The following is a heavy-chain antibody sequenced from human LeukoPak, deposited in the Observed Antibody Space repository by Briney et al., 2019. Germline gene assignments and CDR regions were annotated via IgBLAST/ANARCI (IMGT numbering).Heavy chain of an antibody. CDR1: GFTFSSHW. Sequence: GRSLRLSCVVSGFTFSSHWMSWVRQAPGKGLEWVANIKEDGSGKYYVDSVKGRFTISGDNAKKSLYLQMDSLRAEDTAVYYCATHGYSELRYFDWSTNEWGQGTLVTVSS. CDR2: IKEDGSGK. D-gene: IGHD3-9*01. J-gene: IGHJ4*02. CDR3: ATHGYSELRYFDWSTNE. V-gene: IGHV3-7*01.